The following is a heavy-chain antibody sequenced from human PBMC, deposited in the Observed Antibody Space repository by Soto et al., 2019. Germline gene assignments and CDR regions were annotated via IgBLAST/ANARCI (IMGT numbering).Heavy chain of an antibody. CDR2: ISSNGGST. Sequence: QPGGSLRLSCSASGFTFSSYAMHWVRQAPGKGLEYVSTISSNGGSTYYADSVKGRFTISRDNSKNTLYLQMSRLRAEDTAVFYFVKDHSGYYAENYYYGMDVWGQGTTVTVSS. CDR1: GFTFSSYA. CDR3: VKDHSGYYAENYYYGMDV. J-gene: IGHJ6*02. V-gene: IGHV3-64D*06. D-gene: IGHD3-22*01.